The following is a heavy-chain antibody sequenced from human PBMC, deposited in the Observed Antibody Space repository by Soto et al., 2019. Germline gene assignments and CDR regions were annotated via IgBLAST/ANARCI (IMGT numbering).Heavy chain of an antibody. V-gene: IGHV3-15*07. CDR3: ATPGYTSGYYLDY. Sequence: EVHLVESGGGLVKPGGSLRVSCAASGFSFSNSWMNWVRQAPGKGLEWVGRVRSNSDGGTADYAAPVKGRFLISRDDSQNTLHLQMYSLTTEDTAVYYCATPGYTSGYYLDYWGRGTLVTVSS. CDR2: VRSNSDGGTA. CDR1: GFSFSNSW. J-gene: IGHJ4*02. D-gene: IGHD3-22*01.